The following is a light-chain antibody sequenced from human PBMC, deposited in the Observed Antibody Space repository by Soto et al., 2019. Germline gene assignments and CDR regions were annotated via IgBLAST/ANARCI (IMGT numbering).Light chain of an antibody. V-gene: IGLV2-8*01. CDR1: SSDVGGYNY. CDR2: EVS. CDR3: SSYAGSKNYV. Sequence: QSALTQPPSASGSPGQSVTISCTGTSSDVGGYNYVAWYQQHPGKAPKLMIYEVSKRPSGVPDRFSGSKSGNTASLTVSGLQADDEADYYCSSYAGSKNYVFGTGTK. J-gene: IGLJ1*01.